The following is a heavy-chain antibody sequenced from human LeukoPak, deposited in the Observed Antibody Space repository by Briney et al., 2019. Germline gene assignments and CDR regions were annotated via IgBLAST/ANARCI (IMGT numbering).Heavy chain of an antibody. J-gene: IGHJ4*02. V-gene: IGHV4-39*07. CDR1: GGSISSSSYY. Sequence: PSETLSLTCTVSGGSISSSSYYWGWIRQPPGKGLEWIGSIYYSGSTNYNPSLKSRVTISVDTSKNQCSLKLSSVTAADTAVYYCARERKDIVVVVAATDNYFDYWGQGTLVTVSS. CDR2: IYYSGST. D-gene: IGHD2-15*01. CDR3: ARERKDIVVVVAATDNYFDY.